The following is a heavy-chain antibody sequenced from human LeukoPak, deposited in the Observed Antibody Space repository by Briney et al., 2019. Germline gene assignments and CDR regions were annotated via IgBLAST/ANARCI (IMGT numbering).Heavy chain of an antibody. Sequence: SETQSLTCTVSGGSISSYYWSWIRQPPGKGLEWIGYINDSGSTNSNPSLKSRVTMSVDTSKNQFSLKLSSVTAADTAVYYCTRRGRNNWGEGNDYWGQGTLVTVSS. V-gene: IGHV4-59*08. J-gene: IGHJ4*02. CDR1: GGSISSYY. CDR2: INDSGST. D-gene: IGHD1-1*01. CDR3: TRRGRNNWGEGNDY.